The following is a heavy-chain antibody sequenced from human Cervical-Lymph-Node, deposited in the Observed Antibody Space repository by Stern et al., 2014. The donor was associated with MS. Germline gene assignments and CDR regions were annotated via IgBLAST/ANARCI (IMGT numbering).Heavy chain of an antibody. D-gene: IGHD6-19*01. J-gene: IGHJ4*02. CDR3: ARGDISTGWPYYFES. CDR1: GGSISSNSW. Sequence: QVQLQESGPGLVKPSGTLSLSCVVSGGSISSNSWWSWVRQPPEKGLEWIGEIYHSGSTKYNPSLKSRVTMSVDKAKNAFSLNLNSVTAADTAVYYCARGDISTGWPYYFESWGQGTLVTVSS. V-gene: IGHV4-4*02. CDR2: IYHSGST.